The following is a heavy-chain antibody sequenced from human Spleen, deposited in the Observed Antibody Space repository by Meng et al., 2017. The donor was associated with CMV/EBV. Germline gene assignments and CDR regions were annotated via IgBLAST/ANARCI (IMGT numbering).Heavy chain of an antibody. J-gene: IGHJ6*02. CDR2: IGGSGDNR. D-gene: IGHD3-22*01. CDR1: GFTFRGYA. V-gene: IGHV3-23*01. CDR3: ASYYDLYYGMDV. Sequence: GESLKISCAASGFTFRGYAMSWVRQAPGKGLEWVSSIGGSGDNRYYADSGKGRFTISRDNSKNTLYLQMNSLRAEDTALYYCASYYDLYYGMDVWGQGTTVTV.